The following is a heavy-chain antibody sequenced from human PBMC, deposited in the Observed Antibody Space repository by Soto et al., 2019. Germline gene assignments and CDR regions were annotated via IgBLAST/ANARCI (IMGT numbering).Heavy chain of an antibody. CDR2: IFYSGST. V-gene: IGHV4-59*08. CDR3: ARHNYGSGSTYFDY. CDR1: GGSISSYY. D-gene: IGHD3-10*01. Sequence: PSETLSLTCTVSGGSISSYYWSWIRQPPGKGLEWIGYIFYSGSTNYNPSLKSRVTISVDTSKNQFSLKLNSMPAADTAVYYCARHNYGSGSTYFDYWGQGTLVTVSS. J-gene: IGHJ4*02.